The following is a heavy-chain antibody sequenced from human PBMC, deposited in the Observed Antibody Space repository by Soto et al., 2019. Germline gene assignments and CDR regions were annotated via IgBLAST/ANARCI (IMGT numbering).Heavy chain of an antibody. D-gene: IGHD2-15*01. J-gene: IGHJ6*02. CDR1: GYRFTDYW. CDR3: ARTPGPEVAASLEYYYLSGIDV. Sequence: VEDLKISCEASGYRFTDYWIRWGRQTPAQGLEGMGIIHPGDSDTKNTPSFKGQVTMSVDKSITTAYLQWSSLKASDTAMYYCARTPGPEVAASLEYYYLSGIDVWGQGTKVTVSS. CDR2: IHPGDSDT. V-gene: IGHV5-51*01.